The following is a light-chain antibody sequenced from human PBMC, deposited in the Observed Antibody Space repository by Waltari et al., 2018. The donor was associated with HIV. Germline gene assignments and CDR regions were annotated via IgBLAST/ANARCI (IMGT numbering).Light chain of an antibody. CDR2: GAD. Sequence: MTQSPATLSVSPGEGATLSCRASQSVGSRVAWYQQMAGQAPRLLIFGADTRASGIPARFTGSGSETEFTLTISSLQSEDFAVYYCQQYVNWPPYTFGQGTKVEIK. V-gene: IGKV3-15*01. J-gene: IGKJ2*01. CDR3: QQYVNWPPYT. CDR1: QSVGSR.